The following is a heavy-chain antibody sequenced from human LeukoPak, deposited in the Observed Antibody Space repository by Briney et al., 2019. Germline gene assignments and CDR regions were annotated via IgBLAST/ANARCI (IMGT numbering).Heavy chain of an antibody. J-gene: IGHJ6*02. CDR1: GFTFSSYA. CDR3: AKDSDAQYDFWSGYYRPSGMDV. CDR2: ISGSGGST. V-gene: IGHV3-23*01. Sequence: GGSLRLSCAASGFTFSSYAMSWVRQAPGKGLEWVSAISGSGGSTYYADSVKGRFTISRDNSKNTLYLQMNSLRAEDTAVYYCAKDSDAQYDFWSGYYRPSGMDVWGQGTTVTVSS. D-gene: IGHD3-3*01.